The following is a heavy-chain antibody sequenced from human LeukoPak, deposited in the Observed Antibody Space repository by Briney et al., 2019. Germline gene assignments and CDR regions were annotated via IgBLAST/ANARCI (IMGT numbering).Heavy chain of an antibody. CDR1: GYSIGSGYY. Sequence: SETLSLTCTVSGYSIGSGYYWSWIRQPPGKGLEWIGEINHRGSTNYNPSLKSRVTISVDTSKSQFSLKLSSVTAADTAVYSCAREHSYYDSSGYYYGSGYFDYWGQGTLVTVSS. CDR3: AREHSYYDSSGYYYGSGYFDY. J-gene: IGHJ4*02. V-gene: IGHV4-38-2*02. CDR2: INHRGST. D-gene: IGHD3-22*01.